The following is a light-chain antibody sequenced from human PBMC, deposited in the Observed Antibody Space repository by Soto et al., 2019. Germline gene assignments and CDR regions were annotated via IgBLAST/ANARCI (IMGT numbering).Light chain of an antibody. V-gene: IGKV3-15*01. J-gene: IGKJ5*01. CDR3: QQYNNWPPIT. CDR2: GAS. Sequence: EIVMTQLPSTLSVYQGEKATLSCRASQSIRTNLAWYQQKPGKAPRLLIYGASNRATGIPARFSGSGSGTECTLTISSLQSEDFAVYYCQQYNNWPPITFGQGTRLEIK. CDR1: QSIRTN.